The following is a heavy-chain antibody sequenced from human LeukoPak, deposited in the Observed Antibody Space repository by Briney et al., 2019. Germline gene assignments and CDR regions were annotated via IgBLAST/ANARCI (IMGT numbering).Heavy chain of an antibody. J-gene: IGHJ4*02. CDR2: IHYSGST. CDR1: GGSISSGGYY. D-gene: IGHD3-22*01. CDR3: ARVRYYDSSGYYDTPSAFDY. Sequence: SETLSLTCTVSGGSISSGGYYWSWIRQHPGKGLEWIGYIHYSGSTYYNPSLKSRVTISVDTSKNQFSLKLSSVTAADTAVYYCARVRYYDSSGYYDTPSAFDYWGQGTLVTVSS. V-gene: IGHV4-31*03.